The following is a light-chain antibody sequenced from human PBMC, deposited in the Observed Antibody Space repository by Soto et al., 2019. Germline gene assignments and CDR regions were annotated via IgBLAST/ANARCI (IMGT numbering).Light chain of an antibody. CDR3: SSYSTTSALV. V-gene: IGLV2-14*03. Sequence: QYALTQPASVSGSPGQSITISCAGTSADIGAFNYVSWYQHHPGKAPKLLIYDVSDRPSGVSTRFSASKSANTASLTISVLQADDEGDYYCSSYSTTSALVFGGGTKLTVL. CDR1: SADIGAFNY. J-gene: IGLJ2*01. CDR2: DVS.